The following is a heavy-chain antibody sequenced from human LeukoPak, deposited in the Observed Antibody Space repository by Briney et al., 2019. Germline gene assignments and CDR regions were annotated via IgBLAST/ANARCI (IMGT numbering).Heavy chain of an antibody. Sequence: GGSLRLSCAASGFTFSNNWMTWVRQAPGKGLEWVSYISSSGSTIYYADSVKGRFTISRDNAKNSLYLQMNSLRAEDTAVYYCASGGYYGSGSYDYWGQGTLVTVSS. CDR2: ISSSGSTI. CDR1: GFTFSNNW. J-gene: IGHJ4*02. V-gene: IGHV3-11*01. D-gene: IGHD3-10*01. CDR3: ASGGYYGSGSYDY.